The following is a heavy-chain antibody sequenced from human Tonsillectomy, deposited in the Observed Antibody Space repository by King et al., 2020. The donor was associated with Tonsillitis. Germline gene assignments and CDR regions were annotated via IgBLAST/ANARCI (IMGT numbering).Heavy chain of an antibody. V-gene: IGHV4-59*01. J-gene: IGHJ3*02. CDR3: ARDWGSYDYVWGSYRSNAFDI. CDR1: GGSISSSY. Sequence: QLQESGPGLVKPSETLSLTCTVSGGSISSSYWSWIRPPPGKGLEWIGYIYYSGSTNYNPSLKSRVTISVDTSKNQFSLKLSPVTAADTAVYYCARDWGSYDYVWGSYRSNAFDIWGQGTMVTVSS. CDR2: IYYSGST. D-gene: IGHD3-16*02.